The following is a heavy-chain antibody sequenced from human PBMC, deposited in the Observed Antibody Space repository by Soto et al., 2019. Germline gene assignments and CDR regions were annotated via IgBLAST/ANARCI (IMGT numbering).Heavy chain of an antibody. J-gene: IGHJ5*02. CDR2: ISHDGSNR. Sequence: GGSLRLSCAASGFTFSRYGMHWVRQAPGKGLEGVAVISHDGSNRSYVDSVKGRFTISRDNSRNTLFLLMSNLRPEDTAVYYCARESVKSLVPVTAGIGSWGQGALVTVSS. D-gene: IGHD2-2*01. V-gene: IGHV3-30*03. CDR3: ARESVKSLVPVTAGIGS. CDR1: GFTFSRYG.